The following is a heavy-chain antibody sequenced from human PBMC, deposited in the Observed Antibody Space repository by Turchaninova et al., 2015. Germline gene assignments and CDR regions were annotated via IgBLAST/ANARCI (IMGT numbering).Heavy chain of an antibody. CDR1: GFSQNSSGVG. D-gene: IGHD3-10*01. Sequence: QTTLKESGPPLVKPTQTLTLPCTFSGFSQNSSGVGGAVIRHPPGEALEWLATIYWDDDKRYSPSLKSRLTITKDTSKNQVVLTMTNMDPVDSATYYCAHSGSQILDYWGQGTLVTVSS. CDR2: IYWDDDK. CDR3: AHSGSQILDY. V-gene: IGHV2-5*02. J-gene: IGHJ4*02.